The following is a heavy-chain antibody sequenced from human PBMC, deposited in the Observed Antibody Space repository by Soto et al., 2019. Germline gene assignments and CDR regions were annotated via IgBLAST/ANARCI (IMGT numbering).Heavy chain of an antibody. Sequence: QVQLVESGGGLVKPGGSLRLSCAASGFTFSDYYMSWIRQAPGKGLEWVSYISSSGSTIYYADSVKGRFTISRDNAKNSLYLQMNSLRAEDTAVYYCVRDQSWEWFTMIVAGGRGPFDIWGQGTMVTVSS. V-gene: IGHV3-11*01. CDR2: ISSSGSTI. D-gene: IGHD3-22*01. CDR3: VRDQSWEWFTMIVAGGRGPFDI. CDR1: GFTFSDYY. J-gene: IGHJ3*02.